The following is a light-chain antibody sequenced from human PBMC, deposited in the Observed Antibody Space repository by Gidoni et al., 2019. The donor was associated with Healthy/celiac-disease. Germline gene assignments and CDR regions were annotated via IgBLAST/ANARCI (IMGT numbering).Light chain of an antibody. CDR2: AAS. Sequence: DIQIAQSPSSLSASVGDRVTITCLASQRISSYLNLYQQKPGKATKLLIYAASSLQSGVPARFSGSGSGTDFTLTISSLQPEAFATYSCQHSYSTPPSTFGQGTKLEIK. J-gene: IGKJ2*01. CDR3: QHSYSTPPST. CDR1: QRISSY. V-gene: IGKV1-39*01.